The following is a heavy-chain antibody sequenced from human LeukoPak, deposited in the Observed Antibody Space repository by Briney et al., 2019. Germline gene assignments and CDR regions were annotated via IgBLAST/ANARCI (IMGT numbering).Heavy chain of an antibody. Sequence: GGSLRLSCAASGFSFSRYAMSWVRQAPGKGLEWVSVIYSGGSTYYADSVKGRFTISRDNSKNTLYLQMNSLRAEDTAVYYCARDPATVTTPDYWGQGTLVTVSS. CDR1: GFSFSRYA. CDR3: ARDPATVTTPDY. D-gene: IGHD4-17*01. V-gene: IGHV3-66*01. J-gene: IGHJ4*02. CDR2: IYSGGST.